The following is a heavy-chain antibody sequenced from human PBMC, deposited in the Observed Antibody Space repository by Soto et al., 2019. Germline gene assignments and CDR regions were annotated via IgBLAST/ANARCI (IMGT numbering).Heavy chain of an antibody. Sequence: EVQLLESGGGLVQPGGSLRLSCAASGFTFSSYAMSWVRQAPGKGLEWVSAISGSGGSTYYADSVKGRFTISRDNSKNTLYLQMNSLRGDDTAVYYCAKGYCSGGSCPGQYYYGMDVWGQGTTVTVSS. CDR2: ISGSGGST. CDR3: AKGYCSGGSCPGQYYYGMDV. J-gene: IGHJ6*02. D-gene: IGHD2-15*01. V-gene: IGHV3-23*01. CDR1: GFTFSSYA.